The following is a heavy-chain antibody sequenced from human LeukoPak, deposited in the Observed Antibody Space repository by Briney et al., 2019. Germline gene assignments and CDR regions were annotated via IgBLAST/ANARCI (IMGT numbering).Heavy chain of an antibody. CDR1: GLTFSNYW. D-gene: IGHD6-19*01. J-gene: IGHJ3*02. CDR2: INSDGINT. Sequence: GGSLRLSCAASGLTFSNYWMHWVRQAPGKGLVWVSRINSDGINTSYADSVKGRFTISRDNAKNTLNLQMNSLRAEDTAVYYCARDIVLIAVAVRGSFDIWGQGTMVTVSS. V-gene: IGHV3-74*01. CDR3: ARDIVLIAVAVRGSFDI.